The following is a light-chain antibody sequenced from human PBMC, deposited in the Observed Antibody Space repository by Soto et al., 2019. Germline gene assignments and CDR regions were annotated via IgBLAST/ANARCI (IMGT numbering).Light chain of an antibody. V-gene: IGLV2-14*01. CDR2: EVS. CDR1: SSDVGGYHY. CDR3: SSYTSSSTRV. Sequence: QSALTQPASVSGSPGQSISISCTGTSSDVGGYHYVSWYQQHPGKAPKLLIYEVSDRPSGVSHRFSGSKSGNTASLTISGLQAEDEADYYCSSYTSSSTRVFGGGTHLTVL. J-gene: IGLJ2*01.